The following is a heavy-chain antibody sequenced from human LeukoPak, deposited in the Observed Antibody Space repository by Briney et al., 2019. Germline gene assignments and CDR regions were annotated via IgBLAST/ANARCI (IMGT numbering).Heavy chain of an antibody. V-gene: IGHV3-23*01. D-gene: IGHD5-24*01. CDR1: GFTFSSYA. J-gene: IGHJ4*02. CDR3: AKETKMATITYYFDY. CDR2: ISGSGGST. Sequence: GGSLRLSCAASGFTFSSYAMSWVRQAPGKGLEWVSAISGSGGSTYYADSVKGRFTISRDSSKNTLYLQMNSLRAEDTAVYYCAKETKMATITYYFDYWGQGTLVTVSS.